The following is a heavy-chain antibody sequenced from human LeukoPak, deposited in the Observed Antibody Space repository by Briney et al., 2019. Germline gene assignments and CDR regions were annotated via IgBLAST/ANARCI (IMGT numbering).Heavy chain of an antibody. CDR1: GGSTSSSGYF. Sequence: SETLSLTCTVSGGSTSSSGYFCDWIRQPPGQGLEWIGSASYGGTTYFNPSLKSRVTISVDTSKNQFSLKLSSVTAADTAVYYCARGGALGDYCSGGSCYSWWFDPWGQGTLVTVSS. D-gene: IGHD2-15*01. J-gene: IGHJ5*02. V-gene: IGHV4-39*07. CDR3: ARGGALGDYCSGGSCYSWWFDP. CDR2: ASYGGTT.